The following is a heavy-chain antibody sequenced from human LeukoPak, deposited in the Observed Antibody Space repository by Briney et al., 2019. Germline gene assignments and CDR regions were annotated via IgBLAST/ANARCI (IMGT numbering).Heavy chain of an antibody. D-gene: IGHD6-13*01. CDR3: AKDRAWYSSSWEGGFDY. V-gene: IGHV3-23*01. CDR2: ISNDGGGT. CDR1: GFIFNNFG. J-gene: IGHJ4*02. Sequence: GGSLTLSCTASGFIFNNFGLMWVRQAPGKGLEWVAAISNDGGGTTYADFVKGRLNISRDNSKNTLFLQMNSLRAEDTAVYYCAKDRAWYSSSWEGGFDYWGQGTLVTVSS.